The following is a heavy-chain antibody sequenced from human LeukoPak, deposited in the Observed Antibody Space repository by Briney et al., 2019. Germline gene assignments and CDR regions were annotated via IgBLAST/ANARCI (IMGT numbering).Heavy chain of an antibody. CDR1: GFTFSSYA. D-gene: IGHD3-3*01. CDR3: AKDLTIFGVVTDESFDY. V-gene: IGHV3-23*01. CDR2: ISGSGGST. Sequence: PGGSLRLSCAASGFTFSSYAMSWVRQAPGKGLEWVSAISGSGGSTYYADSVKGRFTISRDNSKNTLYLQMNSLRAEDTAVYYCAKDLTIFGVVTDESFDYWGQGTLVTVSS. J-gene: IGHJ4*02.